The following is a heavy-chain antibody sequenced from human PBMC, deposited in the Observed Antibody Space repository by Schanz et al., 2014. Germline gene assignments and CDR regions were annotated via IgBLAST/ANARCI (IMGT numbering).Heavy chain of an antibody. CDR2: AYYRGST. J-gene: IGHJ4*02. V-gene: IGHV4-39*01. CDR3: ARLGITGTTVFY. D-gene: IGHD1-20*01. CDR1: GFTMRNEW. Sequence: VQLVESGGGLVKPGGSLRLSCAASGFTMRNEWMSWIRQPPGKGLEWLGSAYYRGSTYYSPSLKSRVSISMDGSKSRSSRRWPSMTAADTAVYYCARLGITGTTVFYWGQGTLVTVSS.